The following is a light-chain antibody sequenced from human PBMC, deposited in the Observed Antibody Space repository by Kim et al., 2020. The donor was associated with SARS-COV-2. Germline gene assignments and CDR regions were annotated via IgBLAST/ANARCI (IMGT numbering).Light chain of an antibody. CDR3: QQYYRNLYT. CDR1: QSISTY. J-gene: IGKJ2*01. V-gene: IGKV1-39*01. Sequence: DIQMTQSPSSLSASVGDRVTITCRASQSISTYLNWYQQRPGKAPKLLIFAASSLQSGVPSRFSGFGSGTDFTLTISSLQPEDFATYYCQQYYRNLYTFGQGTSWRS. CDR2: AAS.